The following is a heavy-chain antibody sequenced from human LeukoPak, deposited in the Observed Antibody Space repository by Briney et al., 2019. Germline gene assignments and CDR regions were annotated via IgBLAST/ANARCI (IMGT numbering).Heavy chain of an antibody. CDR3: SRVSTSGSYGRFDALHI. CDR2: IRSKVYGGTT. D-gene: IGHD6-19*01. V-gene: IGHV3-49*03. J-gene: IGHJ3*02. CDR1: GFTVGDYA. Sequence: GGSLRLSCRTSGFTVGDYALSWFRQAPGKGLEWVGFIRSKVYGGTTEYAASVKGRVIISRDDSESIAYLQMNSLKIEDTAMYYCSRVSTSGSYGRFDALHIWSQGTMVTVSS.